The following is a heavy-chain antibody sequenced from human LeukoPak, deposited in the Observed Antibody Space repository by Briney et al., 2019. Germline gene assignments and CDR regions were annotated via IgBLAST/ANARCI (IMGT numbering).Heavy chain of an antibody. CDR2: ISSSGSTI. D-gene: IGHD6-19*01. Sequence: PGGSLRLSCAASGFTFSDYYMSWIRQAPGKGLEWVSYISSSGSTIYYADSVKGRFTISRDNAKNSLYLQMNNLRAEDTAVYYCARVKAVAGTFFWFDPWGQEPWSPSPQ. CDR1: GFTFSDYY. CDR3: ARVKAVAGTFFWFDP. V-gene: IGHV3-11*04. J-gene: IGHJ5*02.